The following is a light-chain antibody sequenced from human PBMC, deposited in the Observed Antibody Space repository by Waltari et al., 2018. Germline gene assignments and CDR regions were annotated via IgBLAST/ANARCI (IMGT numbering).Light chain of an antibody. V-gene: IGLV1-47*01. Sequence: QSVLTQPPSASGTPGQRVTISCSGSTSTIGRHYVYRYQQFPGTAPKLLVYRNNERPSGVPDRISGSKSGTSASLAISGLRSEDEADYYCATWDGSLTAWVFGGGTKVTVL. CDR2: RNN. J-gene: IGLJ3*02. CDR1: TSTIGRHY. CDR3: ATWDGSLTAWV.